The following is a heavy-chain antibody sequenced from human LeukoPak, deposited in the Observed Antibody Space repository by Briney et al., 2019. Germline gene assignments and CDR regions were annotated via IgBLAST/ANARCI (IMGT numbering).Heavy chain of an antibody. V-gene: IGHV1-2*06. Sequence: GASVKVSCKASGYTFTGYYMHWVRQAPGQGLEWMGRINPNSGGTNYAQKFRGRVTMTRDTSISTAYMELSRLRSDDTAVYYCARDTRSKRAYYYDSSGSDYWGQGTLVTVSS. J-gene: IGHJ4*02. CDR1: GYTFTGYY. D-gene: IGHD3-22*01. CDR3: ARDTRSKRAYYYDSSGSDY. CDR2: INPNSGGT.